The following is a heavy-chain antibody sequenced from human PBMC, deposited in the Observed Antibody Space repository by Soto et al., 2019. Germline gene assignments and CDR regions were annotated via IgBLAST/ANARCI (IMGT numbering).Heavy chain of an antibody. J-gene: IGHJ6*02. CDR3: TTDQDVLMVYASIYYYYGMDV. D-gene: IGHD2-8*01. CDR1: GFTFSNAW. CDR2: IKSKTDGGTT. Sequence: PGGSLRLSCAASGFTFSNAWMNWVRQAPGKRLEWVGRIKSKTDGGTTDYAAPVKGRFTISRDDSKNTLYLQMNSLKTEDTAVYYCTTDQDVLMVYASIYYYYGMDVWGQGTTVTVSS. V-gene: IGHV3-15*07.